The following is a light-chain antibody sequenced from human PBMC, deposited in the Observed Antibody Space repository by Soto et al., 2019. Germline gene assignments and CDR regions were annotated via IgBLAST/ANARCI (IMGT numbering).Light chain of an antibody. CDR3: HQRQSWPRT. CDR2: QTS. CDR1: QYINTS. J-gene: IGKJ1*01. V-gene: IGKV3-11*01. Sequence: THPPATLSSLTGTRFTLSCRASQYINTSLAWYQHRPGQAPRLLIYQTSIRAAGIPARFSASGTGTDFTLTISDVQPEDFAVYYCHQRQSWPRTFGQGTKVDIK.